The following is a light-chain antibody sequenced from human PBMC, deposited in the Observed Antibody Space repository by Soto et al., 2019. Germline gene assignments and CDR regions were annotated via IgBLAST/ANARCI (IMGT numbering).Light chain of an antibody. V-gene: IGLV2-14*01. CDR3: SSYTSSSTLYV. Sequence: QSVLTQPASVSGSPGQSITISCTGTSSDVGGYNYVSWYQQHPGKAPKLMIYDVSNRPSGVSNRFSGSKSGNTASLTISGLQAEDDADYYCSSYTSSSTLYVFGTGYMVTVL. CDR2: DVS. CDR1: SSDVGGYNY. J-gene: IGLJ1*01.